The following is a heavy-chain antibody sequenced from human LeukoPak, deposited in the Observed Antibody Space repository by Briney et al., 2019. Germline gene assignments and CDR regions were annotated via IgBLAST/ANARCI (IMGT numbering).Heavy chain of an antibody. D-gene: IGHD2-2*01. CDR1: GGSISSSIYY. CDR3: ARDCSSTSCHELGAFDI. V-gene: IGHV4-61*01. Sequence: SETLSLTCIVSGGSISSSIYYWAWVRQPPGKGLEWIGYIYYSGSTNYNPSLKGRVTISVDTSKNQFSLKLSSVTAADTAVYYCARDCSSTSCHELGAFDIWGQGTMVTVSS. CDR2: IYYSGST. J-gene: IGHJ3*02.